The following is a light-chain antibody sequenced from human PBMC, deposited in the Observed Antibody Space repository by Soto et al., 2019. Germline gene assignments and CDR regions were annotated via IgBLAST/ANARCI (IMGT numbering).Light chain of an antibody. J-gene: IGKJ4*01. CDR2: DAS. V-gene: IGKV3-11*01. CDR1: QSVTTY. CDR3: QQYDRYTPLT. Sequence: EVVLTQSSVTLSLSPGERATLSCRASQSVTTYLAWYQQKPGQAPRLLIYDASTRATGIPARFSGSGSGTDFTLTISSLQPEDFATYYCQQYDRYTPLTFGGGTKVEI.